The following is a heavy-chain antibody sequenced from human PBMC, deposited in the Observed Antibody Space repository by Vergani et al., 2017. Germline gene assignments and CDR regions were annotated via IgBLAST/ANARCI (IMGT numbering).Heavy chain of an antibody. J-gene: IGHJ4*01. CDR3: TRSECSGTTCYGHYFDL. CDR2: IKSDGRT. D-gene: IGHD2-15*01. Sequence: VQLVESGGGVVQPGGSLRVSCSASGFRVTTYYMSWVRQAPGKGLEWVSVIKSDGRTSYAESVRCRFTISRDTSRNAVDLQMNILRVEDTGVYYCTRSECSGTTCYGHYFDLWGHGILGTVSS. V-gene: IGHV3-66*02. CDR1: GFRVTTYY.